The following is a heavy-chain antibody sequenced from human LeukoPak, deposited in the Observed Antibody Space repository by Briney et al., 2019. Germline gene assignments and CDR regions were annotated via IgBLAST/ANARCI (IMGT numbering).Heavy chain of an antibody. J-gene: IGHJ5*02. CDR2: INPSGGST. V-gene: IGHV1-46*01. CDR1: GYTFTSYY. Sequence: GASVKVSCKASGYTFTSYYMHWVRQAPGQGLEWKGIINPSGGSTSYAQRFQGRVTMTRDTYTSTVYMELSSLRSEDTAVYYCARDRYCSGGSCYSNWFDPWGQGTLVTVSS. D-gene: IGHD2-15*01. CDR3: ARDRYCSGGSCYSNWFDP.